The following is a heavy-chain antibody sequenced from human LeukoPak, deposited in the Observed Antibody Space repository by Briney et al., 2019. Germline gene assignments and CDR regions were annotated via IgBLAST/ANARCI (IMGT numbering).Heavy chain of an antibody. CDR3: ARPATGYCSSAGCHWDS. D-gene: IGHD2-2*01. Sequence: PGGSLRLSCAASGFTFSSYSMNWVRQAPGKGLEWVSSISSSSYIYYADSVKGRFTISRDNAKNSLYLQMNSLGAQDTAVYYCARPATGYCSSAGCHWDSWGQGTLVTVSS. CDR2: ISSSSYI. J-gene: IGHJ4*02. V-gene: IGHV3-21*01. CDR1: GFTFSSYS.